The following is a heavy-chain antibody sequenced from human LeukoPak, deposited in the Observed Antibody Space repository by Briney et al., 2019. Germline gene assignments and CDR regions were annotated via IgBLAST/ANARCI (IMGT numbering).Heavy chain of an antibody. CDR3: ARDVVGDCSGGSCYSRGFDY. Sequence: RPGGSLRLSCAASGFTFSNYWMNWVRQAPGKGLEWVSYISSSGSTIYYADSVKGRFTISRDNAKNSLYLQMNSLRAEDTAVYYCARDVVGDCSGGSCYSRGFDYWGQGTLVTVSS. CDR1: GFTFSNYW. V-gene: IGHV3-11*01. CDR2: ISSSGSTI. D-gene: IGHD2-15*01. J-gene: IGHJ4*02.